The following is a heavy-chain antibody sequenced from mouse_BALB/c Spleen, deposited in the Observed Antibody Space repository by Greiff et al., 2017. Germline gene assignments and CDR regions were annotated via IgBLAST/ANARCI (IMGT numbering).Heavy chain of an antibody. D-gene: IGHD2-14*01. CDR1: GFNIKDTY. CDR3: AREDRYDEYYFDY. J-gene: IGHJ2*01. Sequence: EVQLQQSGAELVKPGASVKLSCTASGFNIKDTYMHWVKQRPEQGLEWIGRIDPANGNTKYDPKFPGKATITADTSSNTAYLQLSSLTSEDTAVYYCAREDRYDEYYFDYWGQGTTLTVSS. CDR2: IDPANGNT. V-gene: IGHV14-3*02.